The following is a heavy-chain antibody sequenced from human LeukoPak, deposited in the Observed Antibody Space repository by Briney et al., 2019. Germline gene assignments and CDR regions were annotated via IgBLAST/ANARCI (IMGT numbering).Heavy chain of an antibody. V-gene: IGHV3-20*04. J-gene: IGHJ5*02. D-gene: IGHD3-10*01. Sequence: GGSLRLSCAASGFTFDDYGMSWVRQAPGKGLEWVSGINWNGGSTGYADSVKGRFTISRDNAKNSLYLQMNSLRAEDTAVYYCARGAFYGSGSYNWFDPWGQGTLVTVSS. CDR3: ARGAFYGSGSYNWFDP. CDR1: GFTFDDYG. CDR2: INWNGGST.